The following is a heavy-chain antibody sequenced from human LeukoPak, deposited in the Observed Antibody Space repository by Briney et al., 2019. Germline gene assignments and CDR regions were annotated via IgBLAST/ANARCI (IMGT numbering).Heavy chain of an antibody. CDR3: ARRVLVYYGSGSYYNWFDP. V-gene: IGHV5-51*01. Sequence: GESLKISCKGSGYTFTSYWIGWVRQMPGKGLEWMGIIYPGDSDTRYSPSFQDQVTISADKSISTAYLQWSSLKASDTAMYYCARRVLVYYGSGSYYNWFDPWGQGTLVTVSS. CDR2: IYPGDSDT. D-gene: IGHD3-10*01. J-gene: IGHJ5*02. CDR1: GYTFTSYW.